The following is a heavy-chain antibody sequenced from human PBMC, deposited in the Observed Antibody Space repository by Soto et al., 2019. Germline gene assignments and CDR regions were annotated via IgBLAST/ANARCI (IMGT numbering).Heavy chain of an antibody. J-gene: IGHJ4*02. Sequence: QVQLVESGGGVVQPGRSLRLSCAASGFTFSSYAMQWVRQAPGKGLEWVAVISYDGSNKYYADSVKGRFTISRDNSKNTLYLQMNSLRAEDTAVYYCAREEPSGEGAYDYWGQGTLVTVFS. CDR3: AREEPSGEGAYDY. V-gene: IGHV3-30-3*01. D-gene: IGHD1-26*01. CDR2: ISYDGSNK. CDR1: GFTFSSYA.